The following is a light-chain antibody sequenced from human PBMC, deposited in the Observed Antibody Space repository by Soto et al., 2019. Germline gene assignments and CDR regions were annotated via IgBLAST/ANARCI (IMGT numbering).Light chain of an antibody. CDR3: QQYGSTPLT. CDR2: GAS. V-gene: IGKV3-20*01. J-gene: IGKJ1*01. CDR1: QSVTSTH. Sequence: EIVLTQSPGTLSLSPGERATLSCRASQSVTSTHLDWYQQKPGQPPRLLLYGASSRATGIPDRFSGSGSVTDFALTISRLAPEDFAVYYCQQYGSTPLTFGQGTKVEIK.